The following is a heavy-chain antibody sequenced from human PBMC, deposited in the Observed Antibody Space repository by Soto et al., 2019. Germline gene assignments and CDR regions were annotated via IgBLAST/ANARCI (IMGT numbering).Heavy chain of an antibody. CDR3: VKGNGNSGYYYYYGMAV. J-gene: IGHJ6*02. CDR1: GFTFSNYA. Sequence: GESLKISCSASGFTFSNYAIHWVRQAPGKGLDYVSAISSTGDSTYYADSVKGRFTISRDNSKNTLFLQMSSLRAEDTAVYYCVKGNGNSGYYYYYGMAVWGQGTTVTVSS. D-gene: IGHD1-7*01. CDR2: ISSTGDST. V-gene: IGHV3-64D*08.